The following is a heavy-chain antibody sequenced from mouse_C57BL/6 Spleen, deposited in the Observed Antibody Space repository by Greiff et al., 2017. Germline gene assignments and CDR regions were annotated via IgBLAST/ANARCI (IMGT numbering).Heavy chain of an antibody. V-gene: IGHV1-50*01. CDR2: IDPSDSYT. CDR3: ARGGITTGVTFDD. D-gene: IGHD1-1*01. CDR1: GYTFTSSW. Sequence: QVQLQQPGAELVKPGASVKLSCKASGYTFTSSWLQWVKQRPGQGLEWIGEIDPSDSYTNYNQKFKGKATLTVDTASSTAYMQLSSLTSEDSAVYYCARGGITTGVTFDDWGQGTTLTVSS. J-gene: IGHJ2*01.